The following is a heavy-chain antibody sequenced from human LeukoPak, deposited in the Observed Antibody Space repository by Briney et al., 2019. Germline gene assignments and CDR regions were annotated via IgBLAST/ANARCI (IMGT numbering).Heavy chain of an antibody. CDR3: ARSGLGKSSPRGVDY. Sequence: SETLSLTCTVSGGSISSSSYYWGWIRQPPGKGLEWIGSIYYSGSTFYNPSLKSRLTISADTSKNQFSLKLTSVTAADTAVYYCARSGLGKSSPRGVDYWGEGTLVTVSS. D-gene: IGHD6-19*01. V-gene: IGHV4-39*01. CDR1: GGSISSSSYY. J-gene: IGHJ4*02. CDR2: IYYSGST.